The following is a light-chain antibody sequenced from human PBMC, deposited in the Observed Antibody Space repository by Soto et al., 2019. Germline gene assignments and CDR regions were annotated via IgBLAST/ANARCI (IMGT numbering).Light chain of an antibody. V-gene: IGKV3D-15*01. CDR1: QSISRY. CDR3: QQYNNWPQT. J-gene: IGKJ1*01. CDR2: DVS. Sequence: EIVLTQSPCTLSLSPGKRATLSCRASQSISRYLAWYQQKPGQAPGLLIYDVSNRATGIPARFSGSGSGTDFTLTISSLQSENFAEYHCQQYNNWPQTFGQGTKVDI.